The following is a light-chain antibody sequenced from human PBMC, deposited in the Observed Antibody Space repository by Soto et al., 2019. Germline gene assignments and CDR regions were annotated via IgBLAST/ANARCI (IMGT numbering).Light chain of an antibody. J-gene: IGLJ1*01. CDR1: SSDVGGYNY. V-gene: IGLV2-14*01. Sequence: QSVLTQPASVSGSPGQSITISCTGTSSDVGGYNYVSWYQQHPCKAPKFMIYDVSNRPSGVSNRFSGSKSGNTASLTISGLQAEDEADYYCSSYTTSNTRQIVFGTGTQVTVL. CDR2: DVS. CDR3: SSYTTSNTRQIV.